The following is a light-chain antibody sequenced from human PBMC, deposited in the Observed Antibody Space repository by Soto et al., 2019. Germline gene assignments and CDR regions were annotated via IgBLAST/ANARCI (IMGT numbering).Light chain of an antibody. J-gene: IGLJ3*02. CDR2: GNT. Sequence: QSVLTQPPSVSGAPGQRVTISCTGSSSNIGAGYDVHWYQQSPGTAPKLLIYGNTNRPSGVPDRFSGSKSGTSASLAIAGLQAHVEADYYRQSFDSSLSARVFGGGTKLTVL. V-gene: IGLV1-40*01. CDR1: SSNIGAGYD. CDR3: QSFDSSLSARV.